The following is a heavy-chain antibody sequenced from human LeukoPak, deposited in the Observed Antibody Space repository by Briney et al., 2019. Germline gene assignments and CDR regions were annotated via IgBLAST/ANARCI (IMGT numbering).Heavy chain of an antibody. CDR3: AREAASCGGDCLDY. D-gene: IGHD2-21*01. J-gene: IGHJ4*02. V-gene: IGHV3-48*03. CDR1: GFTFSDYE. CDR2: ISSSGTSI. Sequence: GGSLRLSCSVSGFTFSDYEVNWVRQAPGKGLEWISYISSSGTSIYYANSVKGRFTVSRDNAKNTVHLQMNTPRAEDTALYYCAREAASCGGDCLDYWGQGTLVTVSS.